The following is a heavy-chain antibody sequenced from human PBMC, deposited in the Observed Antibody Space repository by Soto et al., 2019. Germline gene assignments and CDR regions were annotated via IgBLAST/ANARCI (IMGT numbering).Heavy chain of an antibody. CDR2: ISAYNGNT. D-gene: IGHD6-19*01. CDR3: ARDGGAIVAGTSVDY. J-gene: IGHJ4*02. CDR1: GYTFTSYG. Sequence: ASVKVSCKASGYTFTSYGISWVRQAPGQGLEWMGWISAYNGNTNYAQKLQGRVTMTTDTSTSTAYMELRSLRSDDTAVYYRARDGGAIVAGTSVDYWGQGTLVTVSS. V-gene: IGHV1-18*04.